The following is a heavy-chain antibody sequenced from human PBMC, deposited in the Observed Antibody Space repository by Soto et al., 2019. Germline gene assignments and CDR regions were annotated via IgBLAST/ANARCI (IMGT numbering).Heavy chain of an antibody. D-gene: IGHD3-22*01. CDR2: MKSKSEGETT. J-gene: IGHJ4*02. V-gene: IGHV3-15*01. CDR3: TAQFYFDASGYSFDL. Sequence: GGSLRLSCAASGFTFNNAWMGWVRQAPGQGLEWVGHMKSKSEGETTDYAAPVKGRFTITRDDSKNTVYLQMNSLTTEDTAVYYCTAQFYFDASGYSFDLWGQGTLVTVSS. CDR1: GFTFNNAW.